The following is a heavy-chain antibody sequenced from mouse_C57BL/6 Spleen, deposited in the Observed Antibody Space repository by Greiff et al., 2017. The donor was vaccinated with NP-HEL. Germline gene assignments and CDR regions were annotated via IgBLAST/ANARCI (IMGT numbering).Heavy chain of an antibody. D-gene: IGHD1-1*01. CDR2: IDPSDSET. CDR3: ARRDYYYYGSTSYWYFDV. CDR1: GYTFTSYW. J-gene: IGHJ1*03. V-gene: IGHV1-52*01. Sequence: QVHVKQPGAELVRPGSSVKLSCKASGYTFTSYWMHWVKQRPIQGLEWIGNIDPSDSETHYNQKFKDKATLTVDKSSSTAYMQLSSLTSEDSAVYYCARRDYYYYGSTSYWYFDVWGTGTTVTVSS.